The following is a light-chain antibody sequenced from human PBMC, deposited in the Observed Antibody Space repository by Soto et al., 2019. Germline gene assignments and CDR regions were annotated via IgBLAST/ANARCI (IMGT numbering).Light chain of an antibody. J-gene: IGKJ1*01. V-gene: IGKV3-20*01. Sequence: EIVMTQSPATLSVSPWERATLSCRASQSVSSSSLAWYQQKRGQAPRLLIHDASSRATGIPDRFSGSGSGTDFTLTISRLEPEDFAVYYCQQYGGSPRTFGQGTKVDIK. CDR1: QSVSSSS. CDR2: DAS. CDR3: QQYGGSPRT.